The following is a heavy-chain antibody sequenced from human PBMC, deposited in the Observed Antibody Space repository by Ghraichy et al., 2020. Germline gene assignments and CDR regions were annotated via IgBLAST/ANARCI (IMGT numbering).Heavy chain of an antibody. CDR1: GGSFSGYY. V-gene: IGHV4-34*01. J-gene: IGHJ4*02. CDR2: INHSGST. CDR3: ARGGRGYSYGYQARSSNLDY. Sequence: SETLSLTCAVYGGSFSGYYWSWIRQPPGKGLEWIGEINHSGSTNYNPSLKSRVTISVDTSKNQFSLKLSSVTAADTAVYYCARGGRGYSYGYQARSSNLDYWGQGTLVTVSS. D-gene: IGHD5-18*01.